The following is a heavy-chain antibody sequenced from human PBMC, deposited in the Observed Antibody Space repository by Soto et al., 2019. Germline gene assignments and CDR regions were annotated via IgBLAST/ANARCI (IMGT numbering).Heavy chain of an antibody. D-gene: IGHD3-10*01. V-gene: IGHV1-18*01. J-gene: IGHJ4*02. CDR1: GYTFTDNG. CDR2: INPNNGNT. CDR3: ARSSISGIYYYYY. Sequence: QVQLVQSGAEVKKPGALVKVSCKASGYTFTDNGVSWMRQAPGQGLEWMGWINPNNGNTKYAQNVQGRVTMTTDTSTSTAYVELRSLRSDDTAMYYCARSSISGIYYYYYWGQGTLVTVSS.